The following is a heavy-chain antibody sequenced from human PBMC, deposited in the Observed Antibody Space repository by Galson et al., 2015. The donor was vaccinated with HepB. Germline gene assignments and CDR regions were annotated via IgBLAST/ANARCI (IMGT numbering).Heavy chain of an antibody. CDR2: ISSSSSTI. CDR1: GFTFSSYS. D-gene: IGHD2-2*02. J-gene: IGHJ6*02. CDR3: AREPILAENYYYGMDV. V-gene: IGHV3-48*04. Sequence: SLRLSCAASGFTFSSYSMNWVRQAPGKGLEWVSYISSSSSTIYYADSVKGRFTISRDNAKNSLYLQMNSLRAEDTAVYYCAREPILAENYYYGMDVWGQGTTVTVSS.